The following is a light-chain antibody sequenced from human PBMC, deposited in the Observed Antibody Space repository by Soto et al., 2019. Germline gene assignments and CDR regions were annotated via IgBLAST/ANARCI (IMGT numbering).Light chain of an antibody. Sequence: DVVMTQTPLSLSLAPGQPTSISCKSSQSLLHITGETFLFWYLXKQGQSPQVXIYEVSTRVSGVPDRFSGSVSGTDLTLEISRVETDDGAIYYCMQRTQLPPTFGQGTRLEI. J-gene: IGKJ5*01. CDR1: QSLLHITGETF. CDR2: EVS. V-gene: IGKV2D-29*02. CDR3: MQRTQLPPT.